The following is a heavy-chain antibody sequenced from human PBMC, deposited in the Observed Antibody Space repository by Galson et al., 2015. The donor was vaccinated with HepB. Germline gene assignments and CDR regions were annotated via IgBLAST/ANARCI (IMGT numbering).Heavy chain of an antibody. D-gene: IGHD4-17*01. V-gene: IGHV3-48*02. Sequence: SLRLSCAASGFTFSSYSMNWVRQAPGKGLEWVSYISSSSSTIYYADSVKGRFTISRDNAKNSLYLQMNSLRDEDTAVYYCARELANDYGDYVGDYWGQGTLVTVSS. CDR1: GFTFSSYS. CDR2: ISSSSSTI. J-gene: IGHJ4*02. CDR3: ARELANDYGDYVGDY.